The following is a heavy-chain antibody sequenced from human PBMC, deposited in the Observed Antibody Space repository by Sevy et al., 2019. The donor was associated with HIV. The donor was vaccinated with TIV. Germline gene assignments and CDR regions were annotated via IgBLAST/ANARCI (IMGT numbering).Heavy chain of an antibody. V-gene: IGHV3-64D*06. Sequence: GGSLRLSCSASGFIFSNYAMHWVRQAPGKGLEYVSGLSSHNAGSTYYADSVNGRFTISRDNSKNTLYLQMTSLRTEDTAVSYCVKDRIETILWSKGDWFDPWGQGTLVTVSS. CDR3: VKDRIETILWSKGDWFDP. CDR1: GFIFSNYA. D-gene: IGHD3-9*01. CDR2: LSSHNAGST. J-gene: IGHJ5*02.